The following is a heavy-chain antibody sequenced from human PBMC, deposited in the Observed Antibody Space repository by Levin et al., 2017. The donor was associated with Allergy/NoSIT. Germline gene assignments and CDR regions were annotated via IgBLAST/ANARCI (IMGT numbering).Heavy chain of an antibody. J-gene: IGHJ4*02. CDR3: VSYRDGPYIPIAY. V-gene: IGHV3-23*01. D-gene: IGHD2-21*01. Sequence: LSLTCVVSGFTFSSYAMSWIRQTPDKGLEWISIISGNSRTIYYADSVRGRFTISRDNSKNTLYLQMNSLSAQDTALYYCVSYRDGPYIPIAYWGQGTLVTVSS. CDR1: GFTFSSYA. CDR2: ISGNSRTI.